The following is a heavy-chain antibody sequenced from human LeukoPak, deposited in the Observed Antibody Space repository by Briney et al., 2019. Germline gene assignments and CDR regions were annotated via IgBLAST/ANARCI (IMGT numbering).Heavy chain of an antibody. V-gene: IGHV4-30-4*08. CDR3: ARDPALCSGGSCYSWFDP. CDR1: GFTFSSYEMN. D-gene: IGHD2-15*01. CDR2: IYYSGST. J-gene: IGHJ5*02. Sequence: LRLSCAASGFTFSSYEMNWVRQPPGKGLEWIGYIYYSGSTYYNPSLKSRVTISVDTSKNQFSLKLSSVTAADTAVYYCARDPALCSGGSCYSWFDPWGQGTLVTVSS.